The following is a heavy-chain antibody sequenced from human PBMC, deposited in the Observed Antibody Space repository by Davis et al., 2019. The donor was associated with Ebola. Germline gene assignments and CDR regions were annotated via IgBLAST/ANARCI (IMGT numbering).Heavy chain of an antibody. CDR2: ISGSGGST. CDR3: AKQSSWFYWYFDL. CDR1: GFTFSSYA. J-gene: IGHJ2*01. Sequence: GESLKISCAASGFTFSSYAMSWVRQAPGKGLEWVSAISGSGGSTYYADSVKGRFTISRDNSKNTLYLQMNSLRAEDTAVYSCAKQSSWFYWYFDLWGRGTLVTVSS. D-gene: IGHD6-13*01. V-gene: IGHV3-23*01.